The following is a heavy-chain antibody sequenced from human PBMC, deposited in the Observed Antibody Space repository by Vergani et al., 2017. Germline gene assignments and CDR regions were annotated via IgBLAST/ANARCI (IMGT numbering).Heavy chain of an antibody. J-gene: IGHJ5*02. CDR3: ARQTDYDFWSGFSP. Sequence: QVQLQESGPGLVKPSQTLSLTCTVSGGSINSHNYYWSWIRQPAGKGLEWIGRIHTSGSTNYNPSLKSRVTMSEDTSKNQFSLNLTSVTAADTAVYYCARQTDYDFWSGFSPWGQGTLVTVSS. CDR2: IHTSGST. D-gene: IGHD3-3*01. CDR1: GGSINSHNYY. V-gene: IGHV4-61*02.